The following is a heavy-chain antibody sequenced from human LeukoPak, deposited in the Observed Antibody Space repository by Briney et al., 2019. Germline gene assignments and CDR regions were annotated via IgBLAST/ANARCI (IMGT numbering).Heavy chain of an antibody. J-gene: IGHJ4*02. CDR3: ATATGWWLQSGFDY. Sequence: SETLSLTCAVYGGSFSGYYWSWIRQLPGKGLEWIGEINHSGSTNYNPSLKSRVTISVDTSKNQFSLKLSSVTAADTAVYYCATATGWWLQSGFDYWGQGTLVTVSS. CDR2: INHSGST. V-gene: IGHV4-34*01. D-gene: IGHD5-24*01. CDR1: GGSFSGYY.